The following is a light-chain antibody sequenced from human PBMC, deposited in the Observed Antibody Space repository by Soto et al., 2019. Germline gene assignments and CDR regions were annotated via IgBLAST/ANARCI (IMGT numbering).Light chain of an antibody. Sequence: EIVMTQSPATLSLSPVEIATLSCSASQSVSSYLAWYQQKPGQAPRLLIYDASNRATGIPARFSGSGSGTDFTLTISSLEPEDFAVYYCQQRSNWPPINFGQGTRLEIK. V-gene: IGKV3-11*01. CDR1: QSVSSY. J-gene: IGKJ5*01. CDR3: QQRSNWPPIN. CDR2: DAS.